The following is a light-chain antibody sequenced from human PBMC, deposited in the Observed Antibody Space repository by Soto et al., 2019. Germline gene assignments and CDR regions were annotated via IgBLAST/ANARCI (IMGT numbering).Light chain of an antibody. CDR3: QQYSNLPPT. V-gene: IGKV3-15*01. CDR1: QSVSNN. CDR2: GAS. Sequence: EIVMTQSPATLSVSPGERVTLSCRASQSVSNNLAWYQQKPGQAPRLLILGASTRATGLPARFIGSGSGTEYTLTISSLQSEDFALYYCQQYSNLPPTFCQGTKVDIK. J-gene: IGKJ1*01.